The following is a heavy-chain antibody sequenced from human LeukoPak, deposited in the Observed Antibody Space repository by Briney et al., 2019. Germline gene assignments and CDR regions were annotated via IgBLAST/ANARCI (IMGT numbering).Heavy chain of an antibody. CDR2: IIPMSGTA. Sequence: ASVKVSCKASGYTFTSYGISWVRQAPGQGLEWVGGIIPMSGTANYAQKFQGRVTITADESTSTAYMELSSLRSEDTAIYYCASPVKYYDTWSGYPPFDYWGQGTLVTVSS. V-gene: IGHV1-69*13. CDR1: GYTFTSYG. CDR3: ASPVKYYDTWSGYPPFDY. D-gene: IGHD3-3*01. J-gene: IGHJ4*02.